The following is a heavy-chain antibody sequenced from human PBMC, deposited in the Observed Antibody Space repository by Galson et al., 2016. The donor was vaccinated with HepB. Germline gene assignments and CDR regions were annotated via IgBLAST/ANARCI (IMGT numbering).Heavy chain of an antibody. J-gene: IGHJ4*02. CDR1: GFGFSNYA. V-gene: IGHV3-23*01. D-gene: IGHD1-1*01. CDR3: VRYPRVAGTYYFDY. Sequence: SLRLSCAASGFGFSNYAMSWVRQAPGKGLEWLSVISVSGTNKYYAESVNGRFAISRDDPENTVYLQMSSLRAEDTAVYYCVRYPRVAGTYYFDYWGQGTLVTVSS. CDR2: ISVSGTNK.